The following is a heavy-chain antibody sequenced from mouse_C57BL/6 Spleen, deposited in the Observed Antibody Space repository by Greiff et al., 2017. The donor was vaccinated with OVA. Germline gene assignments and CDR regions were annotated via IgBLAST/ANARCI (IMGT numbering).Heavy chain of an antibody. CDR1: GYSFTGYY. CDR2: INPSTGGT. V-gene: IGHV1-42*01. J-gene: IGHJ4*01. D-gene: IGHD1-1*01. CDR3: APLLLRSYYAMDY. Sequence: EVQLQESGPELVKPGASVKISCKASGYSFTGYYMNWVKQSPEKSLEWIGEINPSTGGTTYNQKFKAKATLTVDKSSSTAYMQLKSLTSEDSAVYYCAPLLLRSYYAMDYWGQGTSVTVSS.